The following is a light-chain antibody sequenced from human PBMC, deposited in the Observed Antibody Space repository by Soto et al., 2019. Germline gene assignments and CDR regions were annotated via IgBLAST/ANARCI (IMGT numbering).Light chain of an antibody. V-gene: IGKV3D-20*02. Sequence: EIVLTQSPGTLSLSPGERATLSCRASQSLSSSQLAWYQQKPGQAPRLLIHDASSRATGIPARFSGSGSGTEFTLTISSLQSEDFAVYYCQQRSNWPPITFGQGTRLEIK. CDR1: QSLSSSQ. CDR3: QQRSNWPPIT. CDR2: DAS. J-gene: IGKJ5*01.